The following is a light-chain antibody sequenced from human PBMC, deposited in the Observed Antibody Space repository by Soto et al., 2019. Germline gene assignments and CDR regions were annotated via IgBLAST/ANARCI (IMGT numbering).Light chain of an antibody. CDR1: QSVSSSY. J-gene: IGKJ1*01. CDR3: QQYGSPPVT. V-gene: IGKV3-20*01. Sequence: EIVLTQSPGTLSLSPGERATLSCRASQSVSSSYLAWYQQKPGQAPRLLIYGASSRATGIPDRFSGSGSGTDFTLTISRLEPEDFAVYYCQQYGSPPVTFGKGTKVDIK. CDR2: GAS.